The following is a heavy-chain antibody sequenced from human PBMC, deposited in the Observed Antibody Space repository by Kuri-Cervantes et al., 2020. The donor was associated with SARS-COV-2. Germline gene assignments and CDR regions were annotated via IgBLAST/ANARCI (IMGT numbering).Heavy chain of an antibody. D-gene: IGHD2-2*01. V-gene: IGHV3-33*01. CDR3: AREGFQYQLLRGAYFDY. J-gene: IGHJ4*02. CDR2: IWYDGSNK. CDR1: GFTFSSYG. Sequence: GGSLRLSCAASGFTFSSYGMHWVRQAPGKGLEWVAVIWYDGSNKYYADSVKGRFTISRDNSKNTLYLQMNSLRAEDTAVYYCAREGFQYQLLRGAYFDYWGQGTLVTVSS.